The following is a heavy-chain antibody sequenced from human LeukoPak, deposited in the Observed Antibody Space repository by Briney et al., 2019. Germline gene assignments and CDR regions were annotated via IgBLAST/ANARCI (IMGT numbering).Heavy chain of an antibody. CDR3: TTLSTRITGTVSAH. V-gene: IGHV3-15*01. J-gene: IGHJ4*02. CDR1: GFTFSNAW. D-gene: IGHD1-7*01. Sequence: GGSLRLSCAASGFTFSNAWMSWVRQAPGKGLEWVGRIKSKTDGGTTDYAAPVKGRFTISRDDSKNTLYLQMNSLKTEDTAVYYCTTLSTRITGTVSAHWGQGTLVTVSS. CDR2: IKSKTDGGTT.